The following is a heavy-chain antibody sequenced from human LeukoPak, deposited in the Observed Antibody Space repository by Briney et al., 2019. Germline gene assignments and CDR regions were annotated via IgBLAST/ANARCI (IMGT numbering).Heavy chain of an antibody. CDR3: AKDLEYNWNDAGY. CDR1: GFTFSTYV. V-gene: IGHV3-23*01. CDR2: ISNSGGST. D-gene: IGHD1-1*01. Sequence: GGSLRLSCAASGFTFSTYVMSWVRQTPGKGLEWVSTISNSGGSTYNADSVKGRFTISRDNSKNTLYLQMNSLRAEDTAVYYCAKDLEYNWNDAGYWGQGTLVTVSS. J-gene: IGHJ4*02.